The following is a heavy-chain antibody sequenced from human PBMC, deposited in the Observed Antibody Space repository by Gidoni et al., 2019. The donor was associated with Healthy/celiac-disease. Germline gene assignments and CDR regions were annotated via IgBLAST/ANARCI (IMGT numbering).Heavy chain of an antibody. V-gene: IGHV3-23*01. CDR3: AKSKYYYDSSGPSYYFDY. J-gene: IGHJ4*02. CDR1: GFTFSSYA. CDR2: ISGSGGST. Sequence: EVQLLESGGGLVQPGGSLRLSCAASGFTFSSYAMSWVRQAPGKGLEWVSAISGSGGSTYYADSVKGRFTISRDNSKNTLYLQMNSLRAEDTAVYYCAKSKYYYDSSGPSYYFDYWGQGTLVTVAS. D-gene: IGHD3-22*01.